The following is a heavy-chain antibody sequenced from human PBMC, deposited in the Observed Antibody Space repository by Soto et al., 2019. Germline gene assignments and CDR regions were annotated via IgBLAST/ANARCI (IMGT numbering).Heavy chain of an antibody. J-gene: IGHJ3*02. D-gene: IGHD6-19*01. Sequence: GASVKVSCKASGYTFTSYGISWVRQAPGQGLEWMGWISAYNGNTNYAQKLQGRVTMTTDTSTSTAYMELRSLRSDDTAVYYCARDGHLAVAGQHDAFDIWGQGTMVTVSS. CDR2: ISAYNGNT. CDR1: GYTFTSYG. V-gene: IGHV1-18*01. CDR3: ARDGHLAVAGQHDAFDI.